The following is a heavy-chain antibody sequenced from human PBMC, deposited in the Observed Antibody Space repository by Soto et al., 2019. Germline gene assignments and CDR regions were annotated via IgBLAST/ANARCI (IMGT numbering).Heavy chain of an antibody. V-gene: IGHV4-59*01. D-gene: IGHD3-22*01. Sequence: SETLYLACTVSVGSISSYYWIWIRQPPGKGLEWIGYIYYSGSTNYNPSLKSRVTISVDTSKNQFSLKLSSVTAADTAVYYRARGQGGPGHDSSGYQDPGYYYYGMDVWGQGTTVTVSS. J-gene: IGHJ6*02. CDR2: IYYSGST. CDR3: ARGQGGPGHDSSGYQDPGYYYYGMDV. CDR1: VGSISSYY.